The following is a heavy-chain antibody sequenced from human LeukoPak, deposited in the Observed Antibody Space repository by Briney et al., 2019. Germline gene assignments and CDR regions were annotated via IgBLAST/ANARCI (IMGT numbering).Heavy chain of an antibody. Sequence: ASVKVSCKASGYTFTSYYMHWVRQAPGQGLERMGIINPSGGSTSYAQKFQGRVTMTRDTSTSTVYMELSSLRSEDTAVYYCAREGTDGYNQHTYFDYWGQGTLVTVSS. CDR3: AREGTDGYNQHTYFDY. D-gene: IGHD5-24*01. V-gene: IGHV1-46*01. CDR1: GYTFTSYY. CDR2: INPSGGST. J-gene: IGHJ4*02.